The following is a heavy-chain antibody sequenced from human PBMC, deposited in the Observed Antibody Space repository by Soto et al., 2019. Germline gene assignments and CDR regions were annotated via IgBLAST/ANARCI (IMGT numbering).Heavy chain of an antibody. Sequence: PSETLSLTCAVYGGSFSGYYWSWIRQPPGKGLEWIGEINHSGSTNYNPSLKSRVTISVDTSKNQFSLKLSSVTAADTAVYYCASGPRIVVVPAAKNYYYYYMDVWGKGTTVTVSS. CDR2: INHSGST. CDR3: ASGPRIVVVPAAKNYYYYYMDV. D-gene: IGHD2-2*01. V-gene: IGHV4-34*01. CDR1: GGSFSGYY. J-gene: IGHJ6*03.